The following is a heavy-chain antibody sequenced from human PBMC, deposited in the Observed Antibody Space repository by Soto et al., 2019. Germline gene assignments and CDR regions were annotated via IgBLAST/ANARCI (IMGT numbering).Heavy chain of an antibody. V-gene: IGHV3-30*18. J-gene: IGHJ5*02. CDR3: AKVRSSRPDIHWFDP. CDR1: GFTFSSYG. D-gene: IGHD6-13*01. Sequence: QVQLVESGGGVVQPGRSLRLSCAASGFTFSSYGMHWVRQAPGKGLEWVAVISYDGSNKYYADSVKGRFTISRDNSKNTLYLQMNSLRAEDTAVYYCAKVRSSRPDIHWFDPWGQGTLVTVSS. CDR2: ISYDGSNK.